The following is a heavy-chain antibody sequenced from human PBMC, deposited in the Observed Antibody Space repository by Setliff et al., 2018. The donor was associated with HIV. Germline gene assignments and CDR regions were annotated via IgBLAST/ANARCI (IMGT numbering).Heavy chain of an antibody. CDR2: ISAYNGNT. V-gene: IGHV1-18*01. D-gene: IGHD6-19*01. J-gene: IGHJ4*02. CDR3: ARDPPSSGWYRADY. CDR1: GYTFTSYG. Sequence: GASVKVSCKASGYTFTSYGISWVRQAPGQGLEWMGWISAYNGNTDYAQKLQGRVTLTTDTSTSTAYMELRSLRSDDTAVYYCARDPPSSGWYRADYWGQGTLVTVSS.